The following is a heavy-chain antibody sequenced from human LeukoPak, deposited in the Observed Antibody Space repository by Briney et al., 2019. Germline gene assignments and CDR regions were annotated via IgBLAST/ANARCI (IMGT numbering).Heavy chain of an antibody. J-gene: IGHJ4*02. V-gene: IGHV4-59*08. CDR1: GGSISNYY. CDR3: ARLGSYFDY. CDR2: IFYSGTA. Sequence: SETLSLTCTVSGGSISNYYWSWIRQPPGKGLEWIGYIFYSGTANYNPSLKSRVTISVDTSKNQFSLNLTSVTAADTAVYYWARLGSYFDYWGQGTLVTVSS.